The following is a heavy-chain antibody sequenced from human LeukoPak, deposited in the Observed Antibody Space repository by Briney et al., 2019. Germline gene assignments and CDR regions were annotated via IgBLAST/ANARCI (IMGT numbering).Heavy chain of an antibody. J-gene: IGHJ4*02. Sequence: SETLSLTCAVYGGSFSGYYWSWIRQPPGKGLEWIGEINHSGSTNYNPSLKSRVTISVDTSKNQFSLKLSSVTAADTAVYYCAGRSRAAARGDYFDYWGQGTLVTVSS. V-gene: IGHV4-34*01. CDR1: GGSFSGYY. CDR2: INHSGST. D-gene: IGHD6-13*01. CDR3: AGRSRAAARGDYFDY.